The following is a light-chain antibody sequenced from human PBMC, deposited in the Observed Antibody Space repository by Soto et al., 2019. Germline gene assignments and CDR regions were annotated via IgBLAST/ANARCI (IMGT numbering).Light chain of an antibody. J-gene: IGKJ1*01. CDR2: GAS. CDR3: QQYDTSPWT. Sequence: EIVLTQSPGTLSLSPGERATLSCRASQSVSGSHLAWYQQKPGQAPRLVIYGASTRATGIPDRFSGRGSGTDFTVTISRREPEDFAVYYCQQYDTSPWTFGQGTKVEIK. V-gene: IGKV3-20*01. CDR1: QSVSGSH.